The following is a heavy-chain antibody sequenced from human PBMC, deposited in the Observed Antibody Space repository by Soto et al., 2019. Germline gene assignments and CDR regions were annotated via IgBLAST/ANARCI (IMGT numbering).Heavy chain of an antibody. CDR3: ARSPYSSSWYSD. Sequence: QVQLVESGGGVVQPGRSLRLSCAASGFTFSSYGMHWVRQAPGKGLEWVAVIWYDGSNKYYADSVKGRFTISRDNSKNTLYLQMNSLRAEDTAVYYCARSPYSSSWYSDWGQGTLVTVSS. D-gene: IGHD6-13*01. CDR1: GFTFSSYG. J-gene: IGHJ4*02. V-gene: IGHV3-33*01. CDR2: IWYDGSNK.